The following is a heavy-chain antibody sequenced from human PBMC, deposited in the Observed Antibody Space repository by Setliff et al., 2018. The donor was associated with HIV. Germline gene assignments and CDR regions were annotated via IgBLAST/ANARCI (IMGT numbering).Heavy chain of an antibody. CDR3: ARQMPGVRGVIVASIDY. CDR1: GGSISSGSYY. D-gene: IGHD3-10*01. J-gene: IGHJ4*02. V-gene: IGHV4-61*02. Sequence: PSETLSLTCTVSGGSISSGSYYWSWIRQPAGKGLEWIGRIYTSGSTNYNPSLKSRVTISVDTSKNQFSLKLSSVTAADTAVYYCARQMPGVRGVIVASIDYWGQGTLVTVSS. CDR2: IYTSGST.